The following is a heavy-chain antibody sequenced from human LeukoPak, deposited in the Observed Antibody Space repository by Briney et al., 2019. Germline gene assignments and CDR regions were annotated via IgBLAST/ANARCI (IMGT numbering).Heavy chain of an antibody. CDR3: ANVGDPEGTSCLDY. CDR2: ISGSGGST. CDR1: GFTFSSYA. Sequence: PGGSLRLSCAASGFTFSSYAMSWVRQAPGKGLEWVSAISGSGGSTYYADSVKGRFTISRDNSKNTLYLQMNSLRAEDTAVYYCANVGDPEGTSCLDYWGQGTLVTVSS. J-gene: IGHJ4*02. D-gene: IGHD2-2*01. V-gene: IGHV3-23*01.